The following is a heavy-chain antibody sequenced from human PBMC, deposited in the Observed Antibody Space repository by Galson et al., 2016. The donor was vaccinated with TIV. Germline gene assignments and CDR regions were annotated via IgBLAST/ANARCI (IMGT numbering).Heavy chain of an antibody. V-gene: IGHV3-7*01. J-gene: IGHJ4*02. CDR1: GFAFRSFW. D-gene: IGHD3-16*02. CDR3: FIGHYSDS. Sequence: SLRLSCAASGFAFRSFWMSWVRQAPGKGLEWVANIEEDGSETYYVDSVKGRFTISRVNAKNSLHLQMNSLRAEDTAVYYCFIGHYSDSWGQGTLVTVSS. CDR2: IEEDGSET.